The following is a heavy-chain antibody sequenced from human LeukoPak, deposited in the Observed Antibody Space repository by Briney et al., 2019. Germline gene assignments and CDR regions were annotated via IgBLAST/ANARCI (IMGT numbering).Heavy chain of an antibody. J-gene: IGHJ4*02. D-gene: IGHD3-10*01. CDR3: VRDKGGLLRVFDY. Sequence: HPGGSLRLSCAASGFTFSSHWMSWIRQAPGKGLEWVANIKQDESEKFYVDSVKGRFTISRDNAKQSLYLQMDSLRAEDTAVYYCVRDKGGLLRVFDYWGQGTLVTVSS. CDR1: GFTFSSHW. V-gene: IGHV3-7*01. CDR2: IKQDESEK.